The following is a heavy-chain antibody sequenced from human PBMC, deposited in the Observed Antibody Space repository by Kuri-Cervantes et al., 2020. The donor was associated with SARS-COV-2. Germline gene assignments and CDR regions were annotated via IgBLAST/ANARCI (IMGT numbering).Heavy chain of an antibody. D-gene: IGHD2-21*01. J-gene: IGHJ4*02. CDR2: IIPIFGTE. CDR1: GYTFTNND. Sequence: AVKVSCKASGYTFTNNDSNWVRQASGQGLEWMGGIIPIFGTENYEQKFQGRVTITADESTSTAYMELSSLRAEDRAVYYCARVPDCGGDCYFPDYWGQGTLVTVSS. V-gene: IGHV1-69*13. CDR3: ARVPDCGGDCYFPDY.